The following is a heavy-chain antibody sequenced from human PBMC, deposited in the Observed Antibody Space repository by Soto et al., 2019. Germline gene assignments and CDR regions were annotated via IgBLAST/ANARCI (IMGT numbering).Heavy chain of an antibody. Sequence: SETLSLTCAVSGGSISSSNWWSWVRQPPGKGLEWIGEIYHSGSTNYNPSLKSRVTISVDTSKTQFSLKLSSVTAADTAVYYCWRGMRYYDFWSGYYVRDYGMDVWGQGTTVTVSS. CDR1: GGSISSSNW. J-gene: IGHJ6*02. V-gene: IGHV4-4*02. D-gene: IGHD3-3*01. CDR2: IYHSGST. CDR3: WRGMRYYDFWSGYYVRDYGMDV.